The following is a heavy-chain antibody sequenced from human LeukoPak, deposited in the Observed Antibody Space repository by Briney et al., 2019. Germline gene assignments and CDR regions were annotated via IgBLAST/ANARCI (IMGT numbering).Heavy chain of an antibody. J-gene: IGHJ4*02. CDR3: ARHGTARTRNPYFDY. Sequence: SETLSLTCTVSGGSISSYYWSWIRQPPGKGLEWIGYIYYSGSTNYNPSLKSRVTISVDTSKNQFSLKLSSVTAADTAVYYCARHGTARTRNPYFDYWGQGTLVTVSS. V-gene: IGHV4-59*08. D-gene: IGHD1-14*01. CDR2: IYYSGST. CDR1: GGSISSYY.